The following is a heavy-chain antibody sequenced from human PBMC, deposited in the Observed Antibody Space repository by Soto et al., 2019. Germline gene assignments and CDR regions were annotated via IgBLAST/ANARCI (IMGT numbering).Heavy chain of an antibody. CDR2: ISWNSGSI. J-gene: IGHJ4*02. CDR1: GFTFDDYA. Sequence: GGSLRLSCAASGFTFDDYAMHWVRQAPGKGLEWVSGISWNSGSIGYADSVKGRFTISRDNAKNSLYLQMNSLRAEDTALYYCAKGDVELKVSYSSGCINYWGQGTLVTVSS. D-gene: IGHD6-19*01. CDR3: AKGDVELKVSYSSGCINY. V-gene: IGHV3-9*01.